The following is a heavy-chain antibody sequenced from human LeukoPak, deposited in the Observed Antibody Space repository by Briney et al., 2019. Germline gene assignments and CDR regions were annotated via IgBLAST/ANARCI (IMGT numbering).Heavy chain of an antibody. CDR2: IYYSGST. V-gene: IGHV4-59*01. J-gene: IGHJ3*02. CDR3: ARDSGVYDILTGDAFDI. D-gene: IGHD3-9*01. Sequence: SETLSLTCTVSGGSISSYYWSWIRQPPGKGLEWIGYIYYSGSTNYNPSLKSRVTISVDTSKNQCSMKLSSVTAADTAVYYCARDSGVYDILTGDAFDIWGQGTMVTVSS. CDR1: GGSISSYY.